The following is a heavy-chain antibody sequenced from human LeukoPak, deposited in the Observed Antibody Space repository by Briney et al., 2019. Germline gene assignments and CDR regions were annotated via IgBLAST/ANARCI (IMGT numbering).Heavy chain of an antibody. CDR2: INHSGST. CDR1: GGSFSGYY. Sequence: SETLSLTCAVYGGSFSGYYWSWIRQPPGKGLEWIGEINHSGSTNYNPSLKSRVTISVDTSKNQFSLKLSSVTAADTAVYYCARGRQYRNYYDSSGYYYYGYWGQGTLVTVSS. CDR3: ARGRQYRNYYDSSGYYYYGY. V-gene: IGHV4-34*01. J-gene: IGHJ4*02. D-gene: IGHD3-22*01.